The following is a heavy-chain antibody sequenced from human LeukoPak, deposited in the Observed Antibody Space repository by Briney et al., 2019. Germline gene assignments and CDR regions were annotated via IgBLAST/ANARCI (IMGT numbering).Heavy chain of an antibody. CDR2: IYCERTT. D-gene: IGHD3-3*01. V-gene: IGHV3-66*01. CDR3: ARYRFNGMDV. CDR1: GIDVNTDF. Sequence: QPGGSLRLSCVASGIDVNTDFITWVRQAPGKGLEWVSIIYCERTTYYADSVKVKFSISRDISKNTVTLQMSSLRAEDTAVYYCARYRFNGMDVWGQGTTVTVSS. J-gene: IGHJ6*02.